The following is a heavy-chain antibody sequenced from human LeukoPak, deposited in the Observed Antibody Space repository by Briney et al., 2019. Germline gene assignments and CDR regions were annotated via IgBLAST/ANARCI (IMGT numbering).Heavy chain of an antibody. V-gene: IGHV3-20*04. Sequence: GGSLRLSCAASGGTTDDYGMSWVRQAPGKGLEWVSGINWGGTNTYYAESVQGRFTISRDSAEKSLYLQMNSLRDDDTAFYYCVKDVSSNWYSFDYWGQGTLVTVSS. CDR3: VKDVSSNWYSFDY. CDR1: GGTTDDYG. CDR2: INWGGTNT. D-gene: IGHD6-13*01. J-gene: IGHJ4*02.